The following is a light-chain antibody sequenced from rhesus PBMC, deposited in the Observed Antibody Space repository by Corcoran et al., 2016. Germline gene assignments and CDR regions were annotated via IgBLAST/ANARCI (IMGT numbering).Light chain of an antibody. Sequence: QAALTQPPSVSGSPGQSVTISCTGTSSDIGGYNYVSWYQQHPGKAPKLMIYDVSKRPSGVSDRFSGSKSGNTASLTISGLQADDEADYYCSSYAGSNTYICGAGTRLTVL. CDR1: SSDIGGYNY. CDR2: DVS. CDR3: SSYAGSNTYI. J-gene: IGLJ1*01. V-gene: IGLV2-23*01.